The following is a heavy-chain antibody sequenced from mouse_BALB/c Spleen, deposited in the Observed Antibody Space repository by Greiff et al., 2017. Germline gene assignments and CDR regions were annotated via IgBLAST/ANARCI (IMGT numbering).Heavy chain of an antibody. J-gene: IGHJ4*01. CDR3: ARLKSYGSHYYAMDY. CDR1: GFTFSSFG. CDR2: ISSGSSTI. D-gene: IGHD1-1*01. Sequence: EVKLVESGGGLVQPGGSRKLSCAAPGFTFSSFGMHWVRQAPEKGLEWVAYISSGSSTIYYADTVKGRFTISRDNPKNTLFLQMTSLRSEDTAMYDCARLKSYGSHYYAMDYWGQGTSVTVSA. V-gene: IGHV5-17*02.